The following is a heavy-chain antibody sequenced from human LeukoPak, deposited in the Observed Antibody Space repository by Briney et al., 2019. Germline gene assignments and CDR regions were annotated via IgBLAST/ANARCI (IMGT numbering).Heavy chain of an antibody. V-gene: IGHV7-4-1*02. Sequence: ASVKVSCKASGYTFTSYAMNWVRQAPGQGLEWMGWINTNTGNPTYALGFTGRFVFSLDTSVSTAYLQISSLKAEDTAVYYCATAGIAVAGTGQFDYWGQGTLVTVSS. CDR1: GYTFTSYA. CDR3: ATAGIAVAGTGQFDY. D-gene: IGHD6-19*01. J-gene: IGHJ4*02. CDR2: INTNTGNP.